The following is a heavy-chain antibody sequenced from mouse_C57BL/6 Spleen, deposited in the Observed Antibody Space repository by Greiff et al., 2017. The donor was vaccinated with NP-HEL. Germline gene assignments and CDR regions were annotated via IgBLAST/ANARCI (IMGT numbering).Heavy chain of an antibody. Sequence: VQLQQSVAELVRPGASVKLSCTASGFNIKNTYMHCVKQRPEQGLEWIGRIDPANGNTKYAPKFQGKATITADTSSNTAYLQLSSLTSEDTAIYYCARSEYYGSPLFAYWGQGTLVTVSA. CDR2: IDPANGNT. V-gene: IGHV14-3*01. CDR1: GFNIKNTY. J-gene: IGHJ3*01. D-gene: IGHD1-1*01. CDR3: ARSEYYGSPLFAY.